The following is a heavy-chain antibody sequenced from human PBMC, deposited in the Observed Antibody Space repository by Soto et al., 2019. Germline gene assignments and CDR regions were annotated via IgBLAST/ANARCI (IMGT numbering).Heavy chain of an antibody. CDR1: GFAFSSYW. Sequence: EVQLVESGGGLVQPGGSLRLSCADSGFAFSSYWMSCVRQAPGKGLEWVASIKQDGSEKYYMDSVKGRFTISRDSANNSLYLQMNSLRGEDTAVYYCARVGILALYYAFDIWGQGTMVTVSS. D-gene: IGHD2-15*01. J-gene: IGHJ3*02. V-gene: IGHV3-7*01. CDR3: ARVGILALYYAFDI. CDR2: IKQDGSEK.